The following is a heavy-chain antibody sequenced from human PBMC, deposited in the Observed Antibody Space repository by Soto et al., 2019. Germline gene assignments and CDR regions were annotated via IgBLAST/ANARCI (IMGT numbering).Heavy chain of an antibody. CDR1: GFTFSSYA. V-gene: IGHV3-23*01. J-gene: IGHJ4*02. CDR2: ISGSGGST. D-gene: IGHD6-19*01. Sequence: EVQLLESGGGLVQPGGSLRLSCAASGFTFSSYAMSWVRQAPGKGLEWVSAISGSGGSTYYADSVKGRFTISRDNSKNTLYLQRNSLRAEDTAVYYCANSPFIAVAGTGDYWGQGTLVTVSA. CDR3: ANSPFIAVAGTGDY.